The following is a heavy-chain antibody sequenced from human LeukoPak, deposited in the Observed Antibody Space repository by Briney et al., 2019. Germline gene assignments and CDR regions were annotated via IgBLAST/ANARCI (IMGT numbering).Heavy chain of an antibody. CDR1: GGSISSYY. J-gene: IGHJ1*01. CDR2: IYYSGST. CDR3: ARGSEDYYGSGSLYFQH. Sequence: PSETLSLTRTVSGGSISSYYWSWIRQPPGKGLEWIGYIYYSGSTNYNPSLKSRVTISVDTSKNQFSLKLSSVTAADTAVYYCARGSEDYYGSGSLYFQHWGQGTLVTVSS. V-gene: IGHV4-59*01. D-gene: IGHD3-10*01.